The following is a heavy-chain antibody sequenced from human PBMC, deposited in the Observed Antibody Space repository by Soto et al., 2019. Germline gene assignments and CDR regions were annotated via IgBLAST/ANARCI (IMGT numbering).Heavy chain of an antibody. Sequence: PGGSLRLSCAASGFTFSSYSMNWVRQAPGKGLEWVSSISSSSSYIYYADSVKGRFTISRDNAKNSLYLQMNSLRAEDTAVYYCASEYSNFPYNWFDPWGQGTLVTVSS. CDR2: ISSSSSYI. CDR1: GFTFSSYS. J-gene: IGHJ5*02. D-gene: IGHD4-4*01. V-gene: IGHV3-21*01. CDR3: ASEYSNFPYNWFDP.